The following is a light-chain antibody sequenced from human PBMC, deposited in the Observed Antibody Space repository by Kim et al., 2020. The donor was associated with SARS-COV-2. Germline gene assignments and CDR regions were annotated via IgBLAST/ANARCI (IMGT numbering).Light chain of an antibody. CDR3: QQTYSTPYT. CDR1: QGISSY. Sequence: ACVEDKVAITSRASQGISSYLKWYEQKPGEAPNLLSYAASSLQNGVPSRFTGSGSGTDFTLTISILQPEDFATYYCQQTYSTPYTFSQGTKLEIK. CDR2: AAS. J-gene: IGKJ2*01. V-gene: IGKV1-39*01.